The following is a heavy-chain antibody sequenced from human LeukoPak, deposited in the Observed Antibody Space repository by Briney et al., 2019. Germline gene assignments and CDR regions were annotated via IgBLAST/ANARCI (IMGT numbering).Heavy chain of an antibody. CDR1: GGSISSGGYY. D-gene: IGHD5-12*01. V-gene: IGHV4-31*03. CDR3: ARGDIVATLNY. J-gene: IGHJ4*02. Sequence: SETLSLTCTVSGGSISSGGYYWSWIRQHPGKGLEWIGYIYYSGSTYYNPSLKSRVTISVDTSKNQFSLKLSSVTAADTAVYYCARGDIVATLNYWGQGTLVTVSS. CDR2: IYYSGST.